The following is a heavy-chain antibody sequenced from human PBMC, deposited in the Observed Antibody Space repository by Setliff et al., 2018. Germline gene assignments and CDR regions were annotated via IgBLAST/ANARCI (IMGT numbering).Heavy chain of an antibody. CDR3: AKLVWLTTWYYMDV. J-gene: IGHJ6*03. D-gene: IGHD5-18*01. Sequence: AGGSLRLSCAASGLTFSSYWMTWVRQAPGKGLEWLANIKQDGSEIYSVGSVKGRFSISRDNAKNSLYLQMNSLRAEDTAVYYCAKLVWLTTWYYMDVWGKGTTVTVSS. CDR2: IKQDGSEI. V-gene: IGHV3-7*03. CDR1: GLTFSSYW.